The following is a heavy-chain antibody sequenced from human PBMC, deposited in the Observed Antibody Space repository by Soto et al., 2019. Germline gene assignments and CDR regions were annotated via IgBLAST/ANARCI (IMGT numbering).Heavy chain of an antibody. Sequence: PSETLSLTCTVSGGSISSYYWSWIRQPPGKGLEWIGYIYYSGSTNYNPSLKSRVTISVDTSKNQFSLKLSSVTAADTAVYYCARLNCGGDCYHDYWGQGTLVTVSS. CDR2: IYYSGST. CDR3: ARLNCGGDCYHDY. D-gene: IGHD2-21*02. V-gene: IGHV4-59*01. CDR1: GGSISSYY. J-gene: IGHJ4*02.